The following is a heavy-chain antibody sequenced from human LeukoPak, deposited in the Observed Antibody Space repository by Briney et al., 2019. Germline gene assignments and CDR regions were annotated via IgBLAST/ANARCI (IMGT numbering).Heavy chain of an antibody. Sequence: PGRSLRLSCAASGFTFSSYGMHWVRQAPGKGLEWVALISYDGSNKYYADSVKGRFTISRDNSKNTLYLQMNSLRADDTAVYHCAKLLSSGWYTVTVDYWGQGTLVTVSS. V-gene: IGHV3-30*18. J-gene: IGHJ4*02. CDR2: ISYDGSNK. D-gene: IGHD6-13*01. CDR1: GFTFSSYG. CDR3: AKLLSSGWYTVTVDY.